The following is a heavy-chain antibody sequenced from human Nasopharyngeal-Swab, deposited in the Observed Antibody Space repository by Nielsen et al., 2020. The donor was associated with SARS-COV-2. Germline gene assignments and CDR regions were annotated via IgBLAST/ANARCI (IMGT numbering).Heavy chain of an antibody. J-gene: IGHJ6*02. CDR3: ARAIIAAAGSYYYYGMDV. Sequence: VRQMPGKGLEWMGLIYPDDSDTGYSPSFQGQVTISADTSISTAYLQWSSLKASDTAMYYCARAIIAAAGSYYYYGMDVWGQGTTVTVSS. CDR2: IYPDDSDT. V-gene: IGHV5-51*01. D-gene: IGHD6-13*01.